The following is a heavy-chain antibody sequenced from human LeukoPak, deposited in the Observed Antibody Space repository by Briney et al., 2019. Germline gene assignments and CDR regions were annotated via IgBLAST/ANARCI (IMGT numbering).Heavy chain of an antibody. CDR1: GITFSSYV. J-gene: IGHJ4*02. CDR3: AKDIVVVPAAIF. V-gene: IGHV3-23*01. CDR2: ISGSGGST. D-gene: IGHD2-2*01. Sequence: GGSLRLSCAASGITFSSYVMSWVRQAPGKGLEWVSRISGSGGSTNYADSVKGRFTISRDNTKNTLYLQMNSLRAEDTAVYYCAKDIVVVPAAIFWGQGTLVTVSS.